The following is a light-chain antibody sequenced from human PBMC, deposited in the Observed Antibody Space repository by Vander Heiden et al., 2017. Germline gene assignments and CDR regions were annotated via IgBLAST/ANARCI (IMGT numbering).Light chain of an antibody. CDR2: AAS. CDR1: QSISSY. J-gene: IGKJ4*01. V-gene: IGKV1-39*01. CDR3: QQSYSTPRT. Sequence: DMQMTQSSSSLYASVGDGVANTGRASQSISSYLNWYQQKPGKDPKLLIYAASSLQSGVPSRFSGSGSWTDFTLTISSLQPEYFATYYCQQSYSTPRTFGGGTKVEIK.